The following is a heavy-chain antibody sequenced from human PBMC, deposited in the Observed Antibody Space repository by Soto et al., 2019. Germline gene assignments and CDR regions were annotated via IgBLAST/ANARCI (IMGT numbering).Heavy chain of an antibody. J-gene: IGHJ3*02. V-gene: IGHV3-53*01. CDR2: IYSGGST. CDR3: ASSIRRPPFDI. D-gene: IGHD4-4*01. Sequence: PGGSLRLSCAASGFTVSSNYMSWVRQAPGKGLEWVSVIYSGGSTYYADSVKGRFTISRDNSKNTLYLQMNSLRAEDTAVYYCASSIRRPPFDICGQGTMVTVSS. CDR1: GFTVSSNY.